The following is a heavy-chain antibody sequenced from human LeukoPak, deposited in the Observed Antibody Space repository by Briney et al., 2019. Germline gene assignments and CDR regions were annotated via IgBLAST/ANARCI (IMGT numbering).Heavy chain of an antibody. CDR2: IYSDGTT. D-gene: IGHD5-24*01. J-gene: IGHJ4*02. Sequence: PSETLSLTCTVSGGLISGSYWSWIRQPAGKGLEWIGRIYSDGTTNHNLSLRSRVTLSLDTSKNQFSMNLTSVTAADTAMYYCARSPLESRRRGDNFFCDYWGQGMLVTVSS. V-gene: IGHV4-4*07. CDR3: ARSPLESRRRGDNFFCDY. CDR1: GGLISGSY.